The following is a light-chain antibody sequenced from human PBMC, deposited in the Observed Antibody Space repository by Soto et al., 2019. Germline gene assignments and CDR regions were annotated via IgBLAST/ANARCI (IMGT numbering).Light chain of an antibody. CDR3: QSYDSSLRHVV. CDR2: EDK. CDR1: SGSIASNY. Sequence: NFMLTQPHSVSESPGKTVTISCTGSSGSIASNYVQWYQQRPGSAPTIVIYEDKQRPSGVPNRFSGSIDSSSNSASLTISGLKTEDEADYYCQSYDSSLRHVVFGGGTKLTVL. V-gene: IGLV6-57*02. J-gene: IGLJ2*01.